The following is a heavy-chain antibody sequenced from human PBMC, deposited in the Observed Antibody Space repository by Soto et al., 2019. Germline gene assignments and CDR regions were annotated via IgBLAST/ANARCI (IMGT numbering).Heavy chain of an antibody. CDR2: INPSGGST. D-gene: IGHD2-21*01. CDR1: GYTFTDYY. J-gene: IGHJ4*02. V-gene: IGHV1-46*01. Sequence: QVQLVQSGAEVKKPGASVKVSCKASGYTFTDYYLHWVRQAPGQGLEWMGFINPSGGSTTYLQKFKGRVTMTRDTSTGTVYMDLRSLTSEDTAVYYCARGSSVAFDYWGQGTLVTVSS. CDR3: ARGSSVAFDY.